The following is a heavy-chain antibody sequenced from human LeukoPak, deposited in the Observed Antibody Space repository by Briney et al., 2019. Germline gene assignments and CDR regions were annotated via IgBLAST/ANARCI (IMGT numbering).Heavy chain of an antibody. CDR1: GYTFTSYY. D-gene: IGHD1-26*01. V-gene: IGHV1-46*01. Sequence: ASVKVSCKASGYTFTSYYMHWVRQAPGQGLEWMGIINPSGGSTSYAQKLQGRVTMTTDTSTSTAYMELRSLRSDDTAVYYCARSMVGTHFFDYWGQGTLVTVSS. CDR2: INPSGGST. CDR3: ARSMVGTHFFDY. J-gene: IGHJ4*02.